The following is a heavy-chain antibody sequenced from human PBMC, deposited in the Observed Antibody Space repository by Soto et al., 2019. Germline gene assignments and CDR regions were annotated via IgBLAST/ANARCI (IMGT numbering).Heavy chain of an antibody. V-gene: IGHV3-53*01. CDR1: GFTVSSNY. D-gene: IGHD3-3*01. CDR2: IYSGGGT. J-gene: IGHJ6*02. CDR3: ARDRITIFGGDYYYYGMDV. Sequence: GVSLRLSGSASGFTVSSNYISWVRQAPGKGLEWVSLIYSGGGTYFADSVKGRFTISRNNSKNTLYLQMNSLRAEDTAIYYCARDRITIFGGDYYYYGMDVWGQGTTVTVSS.